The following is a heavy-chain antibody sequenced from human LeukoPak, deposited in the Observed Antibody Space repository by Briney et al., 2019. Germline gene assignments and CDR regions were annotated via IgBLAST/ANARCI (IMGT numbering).Heavy chain of an antibody. D-gene: IGHD5-18*01. V-gene: IGHV3-21*01. CDR2: ISSSSSYI. J-gene: IGHJ6*03. Sequence: GGSLRLSCAASGFTFSSYSMNWVRQAPGKGLEWVSSISSSSSYIYYADSVKGRFTISRDNAKNSLYLQMNSLRAEDTAVYYYARVLRRVDTAMVNYYYYMDVWGKGTTVTVSS. CDR3: ARVLRRVDTAMVNYYYYMDV. CDR1: GFTFSSYS.